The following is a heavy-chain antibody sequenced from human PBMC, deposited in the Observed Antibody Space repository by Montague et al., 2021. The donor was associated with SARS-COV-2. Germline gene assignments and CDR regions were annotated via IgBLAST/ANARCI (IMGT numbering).Heavy chain of an antibody. J-gene: IGHJ5*02. D-gene: IGHD6-13*01. CDR3: AGRGVRYSSSWYSYWFDP. V-gene: IGHV4-39*01. CDR2: IYYSGST. Sequence: SETLSLTCTVSGGSISSSSYYWGWIRQPPGKGLEWIGSIYYSGSTYYNPSLKSRVTISVDTSKNQFSLKLSSVTAADTAVYYCAGRGVRYSSSWYSYWFDPWGQGILVTVSS. CDR1: GGSISSSSYY.